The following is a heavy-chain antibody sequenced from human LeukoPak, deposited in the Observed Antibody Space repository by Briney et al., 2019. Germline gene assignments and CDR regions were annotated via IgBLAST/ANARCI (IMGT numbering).Heavy chain of an antibody. CDR1: GGTFSSYA. CDR3: ASWPGSYHTEFDY. J-gene: IGHJ4*02. D-gene: IGHD3-10*01. V-gene: IGHV1-69*06. CDR2: IIPIFGTA. Sequence: GASVKVSCKASGGTFSSYAIRWVRQAPGQGLEWMGGIIPIFGTANYAQKFQGRVTITADKSTSTAYMELSSLRSEDTAVYYCASWPGSYHTEFDYWGQGTLVTVSS.